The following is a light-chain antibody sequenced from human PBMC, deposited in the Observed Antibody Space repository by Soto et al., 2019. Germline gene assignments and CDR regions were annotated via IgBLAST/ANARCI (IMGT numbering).Light chain of an antibody. CDR3: QQAATFPLT. CDR1: QAFGNL. Sequence: DIQMTQSPSSVSASVGDRVIIPCRASQAFGNLLAWYQQKRGKAPKLLIYGISTLQGGVPSRFSGSESGADLTLNIISVQTEDSATYSCQQAATFPLTFGGGSDVEI. CDR2: GIS. V-gene: IGKV1-12*01. J-gene: IGKJ4*01.